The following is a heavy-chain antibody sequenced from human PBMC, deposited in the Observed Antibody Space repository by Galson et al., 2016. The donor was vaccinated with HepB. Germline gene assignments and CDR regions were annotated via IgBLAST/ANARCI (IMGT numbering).Heavy chain of an antibody. CDR3: ARSSGWWAFGI. CDR1: GFPFSSYS. Sequence: SLRLSCAASGFPFSSYSMHWVRQAPGKGLEWVAHIWNDGGMIYYGDSANGRFTISRDNSKNTLYLQMNSLRAEDTAIYYCARSSGWWAFGIWGQGTMVTVSS. V-gene: IGHV3-33*01. CDR2: IWNDGGMI. J-gene: IGHJ3*02. D-gene: IGHD6-19*01.